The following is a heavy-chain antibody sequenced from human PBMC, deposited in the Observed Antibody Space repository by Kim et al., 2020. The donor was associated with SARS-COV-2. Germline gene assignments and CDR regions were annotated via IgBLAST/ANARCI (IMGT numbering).Heavy chain of an antibody. D-gene: IGHD3-10*01. CDR3: ARGQLLWFGELSSWFDP. J-gene: IGHJ5*02. Sequence: HKSRVTLSVDPSKNQFSLKLGSVTAADTAVYYCARGQLLWFGELSSWFDPWGQGTLVTVSS. V-gene: IGHV4-34*01.